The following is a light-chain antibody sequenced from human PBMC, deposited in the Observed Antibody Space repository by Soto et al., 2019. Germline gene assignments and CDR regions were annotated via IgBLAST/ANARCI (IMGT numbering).Light chain of an antibody. V-gene: IGKV3-20*01. J-gene: IGKJ2*01. CDR3: QQYGSSPVT. Sequence: EMGLTKSQATLPLSQGEIATLASRPGQGFSSAYLAWYHQKPGQAPRLLLFGASSRATGIPDRFSGSGSVTDFTLTISRLEAEDFAVYYCQQYGSSPVTFGQGTKLEIK. CDR1: QGFSSAY. CDR2: GAS.